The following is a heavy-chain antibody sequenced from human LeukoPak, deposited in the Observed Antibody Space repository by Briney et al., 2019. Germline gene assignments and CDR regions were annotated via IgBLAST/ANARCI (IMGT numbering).Heavy chain of an antibody. D-gene: IGHD6-13*01. CDR2: IRSKANSYAT. Sequence: PGGSLRLSCAASGFTFSGSAMHWVRQASGKGLEWVGRIRSKANSYATAYAASVKGRFTISRDDSKNTAYLQMNSLKTEDTAVYYCTTYSSSWYYFDYWGQGTLVTVPS. V-gene: IGHV3-73*01. J-gene: IGHJ4*02. CDR1: GFTFSGSA. CDR3: TTYSSSWYYFDY.